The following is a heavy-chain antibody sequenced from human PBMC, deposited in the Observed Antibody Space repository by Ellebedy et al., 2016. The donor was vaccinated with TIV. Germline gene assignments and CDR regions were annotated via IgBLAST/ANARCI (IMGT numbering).Heavy chain of an antibody. CDR3: AREAGYSSTWPFYS. Sequence: SQTLSLTCAISGDSVSNSGSTWNWIRQSPSRGLEWLGRTYSRTTWIYDYAVSVKGRITINPDTSNNQVSLHLNSVTPEDTAVYHCAREAGYSSTWPFYSWGQGTLVTVSS. D-gene: IGHD6-13*01. CDR2: TYSRTTWIY. V-gene: IGHV6-1*01. CDR1: GDSVSNSGST. J-gene: IGHJ4*02.